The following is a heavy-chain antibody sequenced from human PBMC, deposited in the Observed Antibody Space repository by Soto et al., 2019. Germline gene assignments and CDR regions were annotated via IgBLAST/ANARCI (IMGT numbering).Heavy chain of an antibody. D-gene: IGHD5-18*01. CDR3: AKDGYSEGMDV. CDR2: ISYDGSNK. Sequence: GGSLRLSCAASGFTFSSYGMHWVRQAPGKGLEWVAVISYDGSNKYYADSVKGRFTISRDNSKNTLYLQMNSLRAEDTAVYYCAKDGYSEGMDVWGQGTTVTVSS. CDR1: GFTFSSYG. V-gene: IGHV3-30*18. J-gene: IGHJ6*02.